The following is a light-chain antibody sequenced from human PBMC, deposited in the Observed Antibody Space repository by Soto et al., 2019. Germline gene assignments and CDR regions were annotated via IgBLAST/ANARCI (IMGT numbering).Light chain of an antibody. J-gene: IGKJ1*01. CDR1: QSISSW. CDR3: QQLNSYPPWT. CDR2: KAS. Sequence: DIQMTQSPSTLSASVGDRVTITCRASQSISSWLAWYQQKPGKAPKLLIYKASSLESGVPSRFSGSGSGTEFTLTISGLQPEDFATYYCQQLNSYPPWTFGQGTKVDIK. V-gene: IGKV1-5*03.